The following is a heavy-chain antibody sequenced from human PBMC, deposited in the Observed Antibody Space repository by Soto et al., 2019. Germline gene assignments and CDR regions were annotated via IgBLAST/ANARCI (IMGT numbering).Heavy chain of an antibody. CDR3: ARGLGPMVRGVISRY. Sequence: QVQLQQWGAGLLKPSETLSLTCAVYGGSFSGYYWSWIRQPPGKGLEWIGEINHSGSTNYNPSLKIRVTISVDTSKSQFSLKLSSVTAAATAVYYCARGLGPMVRGVISRYWGQGTLVTVSS. J-gene: IGHJ4*02. V-gene: IGHV4-34*01. CDR2: INHSGST. CDR1: GGSFSGYY. D-gene: IGHD3-10*01.